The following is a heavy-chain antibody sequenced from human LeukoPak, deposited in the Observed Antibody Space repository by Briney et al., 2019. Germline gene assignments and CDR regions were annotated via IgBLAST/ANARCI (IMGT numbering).Heavy chain of an antibody. Sequence: LSLTCTVSGGSISSSSYYWGWIRQPPGKGLEWVSYISSSSSYTNYADSVKGRFTISRDDSKHTLYLQVNSLKTEDTGVYHCTTGNWGSFSFWGQGTLVTVSS. D-gene: IGHD7-27*01. CDR3: TTGNWGSFSF. J-gene: IGHJ4*02. V-gene: IGHV3-11*05. CDR2: ISSSSSYT. CDR1: GGSISSSSYY.